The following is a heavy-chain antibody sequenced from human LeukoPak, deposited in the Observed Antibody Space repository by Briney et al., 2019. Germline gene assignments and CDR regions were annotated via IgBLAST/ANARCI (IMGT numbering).Heavy chain of an antibody. CDR1: GFTFSSYG. V-gene: IGHV3-30*02. J-gene: IGHJ4*02. CDR3: AKDLRPSQDIVVVVASDY. D-gene: IGHD2-15*01. CDR2: IRYDGSNK. Sequence: GGSLRLSCAASGFTFSSYGMHWVRQAPGKGLEWVAFIRYDGSNKYYADSVKGRFTISRDNSKNTLYLQMNSLRAEDTAVYYCAKDLRPSQDIVVVVASDYWGQGTLVTVSS.